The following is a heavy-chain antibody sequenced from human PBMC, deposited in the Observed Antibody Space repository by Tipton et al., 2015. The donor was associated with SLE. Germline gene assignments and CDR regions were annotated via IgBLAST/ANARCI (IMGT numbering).Heavy chain of an antibody. V-gene: IGHV4-34*01. J-gene: IGHJ6*03. Sequence: TLSLTCAVSGGSFIDYYWTWIRQPPGKGLEWLGDINHSGRSNHNPSFKSRITISVDTSKKQFSLRLSSVTAADTGVYYCARLEGGLYFYGSERNTDFWGKGTTVTVSS. CDR3: ARLEGGLYFYGSERNTDF. CDR2: INHSGRS. CDR1: GGSFIDYY. D-gene: IGHD3-10*01.